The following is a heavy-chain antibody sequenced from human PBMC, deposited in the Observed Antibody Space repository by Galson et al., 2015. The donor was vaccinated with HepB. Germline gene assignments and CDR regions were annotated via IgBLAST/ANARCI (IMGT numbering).Heavy chain of an antibody. CDR2: IDPTDSET. D-gene: IGHD3-9*01. CDR3: ARLFPDSFGWKIDY. J-gene: IGHJ4*02. Sequence: QSGAEVKKPGESLRISCKASGYSFTNYLITWVRQMPGKGLEWMGRIDPTDSETNYSPSFQGHVSFSADKSIATANLQWRSLRASDTAMYYCARLFPDSFGWKIDYWGQGVLVTVSS. V-gene: IGHV5-10-1*01. CDR1: GYSFTNYL.